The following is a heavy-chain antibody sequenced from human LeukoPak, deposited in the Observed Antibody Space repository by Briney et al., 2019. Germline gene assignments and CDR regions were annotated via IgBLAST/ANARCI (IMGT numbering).Heavy chain of an antibody. CDR2: INWNGGST. Sequence: GGSLRLSCAASGFIFDDYGMSWVRQAPGKGLEWVSGINWNGGSTGYADSVKGRFTISRDNSKNTLYLQMNSLRAEDTAVYYCARETKVWGPFDYWGQGTLVTVSS. V-gene: IGHV3-20*04. J-gene: IGHJ4*02. D-gene: IGHD3-16*01. CDR3: ARETKVWGPFDY. CDR1: GFIFDDYG.